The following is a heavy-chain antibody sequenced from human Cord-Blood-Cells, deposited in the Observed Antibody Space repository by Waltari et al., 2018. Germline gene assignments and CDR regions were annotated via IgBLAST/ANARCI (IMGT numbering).Heavy chain of an antibody. J-gene: IGHJ4*02. D-gene: IGHD2-2*01. Sequence: EVQLLESGGGLVQSGGSLRLSCAASGFTFSSYAMSWVSHAPGNGLEWVSAISGSGGSTYYADSVKGRFTISRDNSKNTLYRQMNSLRAEDTAVYYCAKAPRYCSSTSCYAYFDYWGQGTLVTVSS. CDR1: GFTFSSYA. CDR3: AKAPRYCSSTSCYAYFDY. CDR2: ISGSGGST. V-gene: IGHV3-23*01.